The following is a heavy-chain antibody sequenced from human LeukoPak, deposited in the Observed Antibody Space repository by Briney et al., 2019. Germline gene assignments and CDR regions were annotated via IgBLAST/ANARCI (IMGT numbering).Heavy chain of an antibody. CDR2: VSAANNP. Sequence: ASVKVSCKTSGYIFTPHHIHWMRQAPGQGLELLGWVSAANNPEYSQRFQGRVVITRDASATTSYLELNSLRSEDTAVYYCAMSVEMPPIPSFDYWGQGTLVTVSS. CDR1: GYIFTPHH. CDR3: AMSVEMPPIPSFDY. V-gene: IGHV1-3*01. J-gene: IGHJ4*02. D-gene: IGHD5-24*01.